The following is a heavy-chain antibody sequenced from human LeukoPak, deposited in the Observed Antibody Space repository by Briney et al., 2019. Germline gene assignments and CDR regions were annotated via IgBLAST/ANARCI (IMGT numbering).Heavy chain of an antibody. D-gene: IGHD6-19*01. CDR3: AKPPLSSGWYGGDY. CDR1: GFTFSSFA. V-gene: IGHV3-23*01. Sequence: GGSLRLSCAASGFTFSSFAMTWVRQAPGKGLEWVSGFDGNGPNTYYADSVRGRFTISRDNSRNTLYLQMNSLRAEDTAVYYCAKPPLSSGWYGGDYWGQGTLVTVSS. J-gene: IGHJ4*02. CDR2: FDGNGPNT.